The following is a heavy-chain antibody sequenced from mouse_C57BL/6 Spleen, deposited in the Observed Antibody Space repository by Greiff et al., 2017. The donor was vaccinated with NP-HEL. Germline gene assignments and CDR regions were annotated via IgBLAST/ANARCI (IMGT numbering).Heavy chain of an antibody. V-gene: IGHV1-54*01. J-gene: IGHJ4*01. CDR1: GYAFTNYL. D-gene: IGHD3-3*01. CDR2: INPGSGGT. CDR3: ARIGPPGAMDY. Sequence: VQLQQSGAELVRPGTSVKVSCKASGYAFTNYLIEWVKQRPGQGLEWIGVINPGSGGTNYNEKFKGKATLTADKSSSTAYMQLSSLTSEDSAVYFCARIGPPGAMDYWGQGTSVTVSS.